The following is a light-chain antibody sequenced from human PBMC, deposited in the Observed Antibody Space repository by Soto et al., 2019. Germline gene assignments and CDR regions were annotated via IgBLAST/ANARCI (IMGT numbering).Light chain of an antibody. CDR1: QILVHSDGIAY. V-gene: IGKV2-30*02. CDR2: TVS. CDR3: TPPLQSWT. Sequence: DVVITQSPLSLPVSVGHPAPISFRSNQILVHSDGIAYFSWFQQRPGRSPRRLISTVSNRHPALPASFTGRPSGTAPAPTTSRVQAHHVRVYYCTPPLQSWTFGPGTKVDIK. J-gene: IGKJ1*01.